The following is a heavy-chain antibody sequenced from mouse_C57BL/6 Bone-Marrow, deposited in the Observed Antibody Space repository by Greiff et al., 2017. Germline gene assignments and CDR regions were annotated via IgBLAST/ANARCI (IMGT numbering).Heavy chain of an antibody. J-gene: IGHJ4*01. CDR2: ISYDGSN. CDR3: ARAGYYGNSYARDY. D-gene: IGHD2-1*01. V-gene: IGHV3-6*01. CDR1: GYSITSGYY. Sequence: VQLVESGPGLVKPSQSLSLTCSVTGYSITSGYYWNWIRQFPGNKLEWMGYISYDGSNNYNPSLKNRISITRDTSKNQFFLKLNSVTTEDTATYYGARAGYYGNSYARDYWGQGTSVTVSS.